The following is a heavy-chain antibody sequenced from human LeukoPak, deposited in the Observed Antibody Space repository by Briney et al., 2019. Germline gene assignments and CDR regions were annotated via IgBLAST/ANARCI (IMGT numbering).Heavy chain of an antibody. J-gene: IGHJ6*02. CDR2: IIPIFGTA. CDR3: ARDGEYYYDDSLYYGMDV. V-gene: IGHV1-69*13. CDR1: GGTFSSYA. D-gene: IGHD3-22*01. Sequence: SVKVSCKASGGTFSSYAISCVRQAPGQGLEWMGGIIPIFGTANYAQKFQGRVTITADESTSTAYMELSSLRSEDTAVYYCARDGEYYYDDSLYYGMDVWGQGTTVTVSS.